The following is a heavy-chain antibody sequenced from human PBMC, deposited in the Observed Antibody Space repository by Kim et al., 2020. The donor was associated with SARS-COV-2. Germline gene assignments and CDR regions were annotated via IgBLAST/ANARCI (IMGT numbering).Heavy chain of an antibody. CDR3: TRVSGTTLAFWDSFD. J-gene: IGHJ3*02. D-gene: IGHD1-1*01. CDR1: GFTFSDSA. Sequence: GGSLRLSCGASGFTFSDSAMHWVRRASGKGLEWLGRIRSKVNGYATAYSASGRVRFTISRDDSRNTAYLQMNSLKTEDTAVYYCTRVSGTTLAFWDSFD. V-gene: IGHV3-73*01. CDR2: IRSKVNGYAT.